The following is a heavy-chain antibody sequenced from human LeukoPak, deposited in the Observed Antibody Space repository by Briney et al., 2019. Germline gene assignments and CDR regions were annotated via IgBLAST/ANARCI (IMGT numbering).Heavy chain of an antibody. CDR2: INQGGSDK. CDR1: GFTFSGHW. Sequence: SGGSLRLSCAASGFTFSGHWMSWVRQTPGKGLEWVANINQGGSDKYYVDSVKGRFTISRDNANNLLCLQMNSLRGEDTAVYYCTRDRSRAEDDWGQGTLVTVSS. V-gene: IGHV3-7*01. CDR3: TRDRSRAEDD. D-gene: IGHD1-14*01. J-gene: IGHJ4*02.